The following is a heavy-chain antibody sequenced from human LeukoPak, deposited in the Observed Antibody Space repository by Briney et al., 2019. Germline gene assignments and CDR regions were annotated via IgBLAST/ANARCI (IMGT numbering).Heavy chain of an antibody. V-gene: IGHV1-2*02. D-gene: IGHD3-22*01. Sequence: GASVKVSCKATGYTFTGYYMHWVRQAPGQGLEWMGWINPNSGGTNYAQKFQGRVTMTRDTSISTAYMELSRLRSDDTAVYYCARPQFLPSYYDSSGYSFDYWGQGTLVTVSS. CDR1: GYTFTGYY. J-gene: IGHJ4*02. CDR3: ARPQFLPSYYDSSGYSFDY. CDR2: INPNSGGT.